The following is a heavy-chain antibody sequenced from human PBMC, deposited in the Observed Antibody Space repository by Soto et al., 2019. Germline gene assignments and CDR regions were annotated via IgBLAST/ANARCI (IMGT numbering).Heavy chain of an antibody. CDR3: APNYYDTLGLGY. CDR1: GFTFSNYA. CDR2: ISGSGGST. V-gene: IGHV3-23*01. J-gene: IGHJ4*02. D-gene: IGHD3-22*01. Sequence: EVQLLESGGGLVQPGGSLRLSCAASGFTFSNYAMSWVRQAPGKGLEWVSGISGSGGSTSYADSVKGRFIISRDNSKNTLYLQMNSLRADDTAVYYCAPNYYDTLGLGYWGQGTLVTVSS.